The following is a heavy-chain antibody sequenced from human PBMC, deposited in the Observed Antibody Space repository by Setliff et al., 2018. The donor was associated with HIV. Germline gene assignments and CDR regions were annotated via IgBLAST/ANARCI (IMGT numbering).Heavy chain of an antibody. Sequence: ASVKVSCKASGYTFTRYYIHWVRQAPGQGLEWMAWIDPKSGETNYEQEFQGRVTLTRDTSISTAYLELTSLRSDDTAIFYCMRGREIGSRSPLERSDYWGQGTLVTVSS. J-gene: IGHJ4*02. V-gene: IGHV1-2*02. D-gene: IGHD3-3*02. CDR1: GYTFTRYY. CDR3: MRGREIGSRSPLERSDY. CDR2: IDPKSGET.